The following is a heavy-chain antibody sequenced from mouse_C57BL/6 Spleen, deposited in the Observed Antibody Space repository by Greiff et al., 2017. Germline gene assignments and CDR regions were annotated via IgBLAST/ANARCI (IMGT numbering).Heavy chain of an antibody. V-gene: IGHV1-26*01. D-gene: IGHD1-1*01. CDR2: INPNNGGT. J-gene: IGHJ1*03. CDR1: GYTFTDYY. CDR3: ATGDYGSSHWYFDV. Sequence: EVKLQQSGPELVKPGASVKTSCKASGYTFTDYYMNWVKQSHGKSLEWIGDINPNNGGTSYNQKFKGKATLTVDKSSSTAYMELRSLTSEDSAVYYCATGDYGSSHWYFDVWGTGTTVTVSS.